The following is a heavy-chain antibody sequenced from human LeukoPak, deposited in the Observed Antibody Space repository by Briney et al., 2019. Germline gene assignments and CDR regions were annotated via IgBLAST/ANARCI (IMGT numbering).Heavy chain of an antibody. J-gene: IGHJ5*02. V-gene: IGHV3-64*01. Sequence: GGSLRLSCAASGFTFSSYAMHWVRQAPGKGLEYVSAISSNGGSTYYANSVKGRFTISRDNSKNTLYLQMGSLRAEDMAVYYCARAYCSSTSCYLLDPWGQGTLVTVSS. D-gene: IGHD2-2*01. CDR1: GFTFSSYA. CDR3: ARAYCSSTSCYLLDP. CDR2: ISSNGGST.